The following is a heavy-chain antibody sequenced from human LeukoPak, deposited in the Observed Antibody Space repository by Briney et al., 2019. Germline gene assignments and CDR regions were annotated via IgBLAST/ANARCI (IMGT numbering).Heavy chain of an antibody. D-gene: IGHD3-10*01. Sequence: SETLSLTCTVSGGSLRSPNWCWIWQPPRKTLGWVGYIYYSGSTNYNPSPRSRVSISVDSSKNQFSLKLRSVTAAATAGAYFARGSGQSGFDSWGQGTLVTVSS. J-gene: IGHJ4*02. CDR1: GGSLRSPN. CDR2: IYYSGST. V-gene: IGHV4-59*11. CDR3: ARGSGQSGFDS.